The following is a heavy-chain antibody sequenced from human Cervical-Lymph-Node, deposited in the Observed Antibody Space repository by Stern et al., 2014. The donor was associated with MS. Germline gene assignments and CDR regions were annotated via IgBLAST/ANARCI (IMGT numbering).Heavy chain of an antibody. V-gene: IGHV4-31*03. Sequence: VHLVESGPGLVKPSETLSLTCTVSGGSISSGGYYWSWIRQQPGKGLEWIGYIYYMCRLYYNPALKSRFTLSVDTSKNQFSLKLSSVTAADTAVYYCARGSEHVYYFDYWGQGTLVTVSS. CDR1: GGSISSGGYY. J-gene: IGHJ4*02. CDR2: IYYMCRL. D-gene: IGHD1/OR15-1a*01. CDR3: ARGSEHVYYFDY.